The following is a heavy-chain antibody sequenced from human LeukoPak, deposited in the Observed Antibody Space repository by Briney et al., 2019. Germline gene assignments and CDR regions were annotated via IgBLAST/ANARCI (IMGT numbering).Heavy chain of an antibody. D-gene: IGHD6-19*01. CDR1: GFTLYSYA. V-gene: IGHV3-23*01. CDR2: INGGGGIT. Sequence: GGSLRLSCAASGFTLYSYAMTWVRQAPGKGLEWVSTINGGGGITYYADSVRGRFTVSRDNSKNTLYLQMNSLRAEDTAVYYCATVGWVGVAGRDDYWGQGTLVTVSS. CDR3: ATVGWVGVAGRDDY. J-gene: IGHJ4*02.